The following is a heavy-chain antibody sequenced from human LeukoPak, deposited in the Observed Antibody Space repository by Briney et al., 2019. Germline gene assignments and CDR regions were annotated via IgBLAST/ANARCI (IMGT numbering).Heavy chain of an antibody. CDR3: ARDESGGLNY. J-gene: IGHJ4*02. D-gene: IGHD2-15*01. CDR2: IGPNSGAT. V-gene: IGHV1-2*02. CDR1: GYTFTGYY. Sequence: ASVKVSCKASGYTFTGYYMHWVRQAPGQGLEWMGWIGPNSGATNYAQKFQGRVTLTRDTSISTAYMELSGLRSDDTAVYYCARDESGGLNYWGQGTLVTVSS.